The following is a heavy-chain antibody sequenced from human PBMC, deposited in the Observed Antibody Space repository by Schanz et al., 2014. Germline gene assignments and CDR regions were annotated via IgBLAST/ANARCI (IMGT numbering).Heavy chain of an antibody. Sequence: QVQLVQSGAEVKKPGASVKVSCTASGFNFNNYDINWVRPATGQGLEWMGWISAYNGNTKYPQKLQGRVTMTTDTSTSTAYMELRSLRSDDTAVYYCARDAADFYDILTEEDYWGQGTLVTVSS. CDR2: ISAYNGNT. CDR1: GFNFNNYD. CDR3: ARDAADFYDILTEEDY. J-gene: IGHJ4*02. D-gene: IGHD3-9*01. V-gene: IGHV1-18*04.